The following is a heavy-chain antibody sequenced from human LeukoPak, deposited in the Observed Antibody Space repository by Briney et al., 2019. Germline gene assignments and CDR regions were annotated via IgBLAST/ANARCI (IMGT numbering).Heavy chain of an antibody. CDR2: MTNNGGHT. Sequence: RPGGSLRLSCAASGFTFSNYAMRWVRQAPGKGLEWVSSMTNNGGHTYYADSVKGRFTISRGNSKNTLYLQMSSLRAEDTAVYYCAKVYVACDITTCYSTFPLDYWGQGTLVTVSS. CDR1: GFTFSNYA. CDR3: AKVYVACDITTCYSTFPLDY. D-gene: IGHD2-2*01. V-gene: IGHV3-23*01. J-gene: IGHJ4*02.